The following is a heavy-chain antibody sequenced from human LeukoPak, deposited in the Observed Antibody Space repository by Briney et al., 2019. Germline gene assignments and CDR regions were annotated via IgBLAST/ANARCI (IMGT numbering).Heavy chain of an antibody. Sequence: SETLSLTCTVSDASISGYYWSWIRQPPGKGLEWIGSIHFSGSTNYNPSLRSRVTISVDTSKNQLSLKLSSVTAADTAVYYCARDLGGTYFDYWGQGTLGTVSS. CDR1: DASISGYY. J-gene: IGHJ4*02. V-gene: IGHV4-59*01. CDR2: IHFSGST. CDR3: ARDLGGTYFDY. D-gene: IGHD1-26*01.